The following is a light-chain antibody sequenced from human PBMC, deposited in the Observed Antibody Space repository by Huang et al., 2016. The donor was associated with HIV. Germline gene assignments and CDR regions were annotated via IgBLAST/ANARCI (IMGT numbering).Light chain of an antibody. Sequence: DIQMTQSPSTLSASVGDRVTITCRASHSIGSWLAWYQQKLGKAPKLLISKASSLQSGVPSRFSGSGSGTEFTLTISSLQPDDFATYYCQQYNNYSPWTCGQGTKVEIK. V-gene: IGKV1-5*03. CDR3: QQYNNYSPWT. J-gene: IGKJ1*01. CDR1: HSIGSW. CDR2: KAS.